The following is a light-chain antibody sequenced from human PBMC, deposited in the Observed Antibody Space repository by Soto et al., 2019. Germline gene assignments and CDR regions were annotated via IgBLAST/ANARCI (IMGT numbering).Light chain of an antibody. J-gene: IGKJ1*01. CDR3: QHYSGSPT. Sequence: EIVLTQSPGTLSLSPGEGATLPSRPSLGFSSSYLAWYQQKPGQAPRLLIYDASSRATGIADRFSGSGSGTDFTLTISRLETEDSALYYCQHYSGSPTFGQGTKVEIK. CDR2: DAS. CDR1: LGFSSSY. V-gene: IGKV3-20*01.